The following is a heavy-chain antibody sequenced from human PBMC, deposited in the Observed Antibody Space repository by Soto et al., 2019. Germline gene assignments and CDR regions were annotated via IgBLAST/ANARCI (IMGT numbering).Heavy chain of an antibody. CDR2: IWYDGSNK. D-gene: IGHD6-6*01. CDR1: GFTFSSYG. J-gene: IGHJ6*02. CDR3: AFSLYSSSSQDYYYYGMDV. Sequence: QVQLVESGGGVVQPGRSLRLSCAASGFTFSSYGMHWVRQAPGKGLEWVAVIWYDGSNKYYADSVKGRFTISRDNSKNTLYLQMNSLRVEDTAVYYCAFSLYSSSSQDYYYYGMDVWGQGTTVTVSS. V-gene: IGHV3-33*01.